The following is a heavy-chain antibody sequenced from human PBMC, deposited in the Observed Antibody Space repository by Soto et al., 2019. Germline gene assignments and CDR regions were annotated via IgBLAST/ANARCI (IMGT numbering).Heavy chain of an antibody. D-gene: IGHD4-17*01. CDR2: VYYTGDT. V-gene: IGHV4-59*08. CDR1: SGPDRSHN. Sequence: QVQLQQSGPRLVKPSETLSLSCTVYSGPDRSHNWGWIRQPPGRGLEWIGYVYYTGDTAYNPSLRSRVTISADTSTNDISLTLSSVTAADTAVYYCVRQGIDYLHGLVDVWGQGTTVSVSS. CDR3: VRQGIDYLHGLVDV. J-gene: IGHJ6*02.